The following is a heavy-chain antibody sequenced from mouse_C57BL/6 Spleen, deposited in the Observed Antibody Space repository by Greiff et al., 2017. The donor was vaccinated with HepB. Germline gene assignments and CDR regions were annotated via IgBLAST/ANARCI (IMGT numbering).Heavy chain of an antibody. V-gene: IGHV1-69*01. D-gene: IGHD2-1*01. Sequence: VQLQQPGAELVMPGASVKLSCKASGYTFTSYWMHWVKQRPGQGLEWIGEIDPSDSYTNYNQKFKGKSTLTVDKSSSTAYMQLSSLTSEDSAVYYCAIGNYGYFDVWGTGTTVTVSS. CDR1: GYTFTSYW. CDR2: IDPSDSYT. CDR3: AIGNYGYFDV. J-gene: IGHJ1*03.